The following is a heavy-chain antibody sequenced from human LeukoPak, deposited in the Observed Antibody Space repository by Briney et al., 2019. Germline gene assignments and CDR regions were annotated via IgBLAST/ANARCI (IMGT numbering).Heavy chain of an antibody. CDR1: GFTFSSYE. CDR2: VTGSGTGV. J-gene: IGHJ4*02. V-gene: IGHV3-48*03. Sequence: GGSLRLSCVASGFTFSSYEMNWVRQAPGKGLEWVSYVTGSGTGVHYGGSVKGRFTISRDNAKNSLYLQMDSLRVEDTAVYYCARDENGWYSGVDSWGQGTLVIVSS. D-gene: IGHD6-19*01. CDR3: ARDENGWYSGVDS.